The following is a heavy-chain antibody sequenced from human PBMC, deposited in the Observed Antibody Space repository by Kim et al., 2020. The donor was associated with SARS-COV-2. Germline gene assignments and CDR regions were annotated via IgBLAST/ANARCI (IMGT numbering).Heavy chain of an antibody. CDR1: GFTFSDYY. CDR3: ARDARLTALLFPDDGMDV. J-gene: IGHJ6*02. Sequence: GGSLRLSCAASGFTFSDYYMSWIRQAPGKGLEWVSYISSSGSTIYYADSVKGRFTISRDNAKNSLYLQMNSLRAEDTAVYYCARDARLTALLFPDDGMDVCGQGTTVTVSS. V-gene: IGHV3-11*04. CDR2: ISSSGSTI. D-gene: IGHD2-21*01.